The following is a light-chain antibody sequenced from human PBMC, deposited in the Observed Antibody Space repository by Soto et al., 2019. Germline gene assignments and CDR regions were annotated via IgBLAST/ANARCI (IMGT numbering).Light chain of an antibody. Sequence: QAVVTQPASVSGSPGQSITVSCTGSSDDIGNFNLVSWYQQFPGKAPKLIVYEVNKRPLGVSDRFSGSKSGNTASLTISGLQAEDEADYHCCSYAGSRWMFGGGTKVTVL. CDR2: EVN. CDR3: CSYAGSRWM. CDR1: SDDIGNFNL. V-gene: IGLV2-23*02. J-gene: IGLJ3*02.